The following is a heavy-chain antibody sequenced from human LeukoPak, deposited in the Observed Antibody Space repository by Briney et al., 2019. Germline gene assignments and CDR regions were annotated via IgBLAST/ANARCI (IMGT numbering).Heavy chain of an antibody. CDR1: GGSFSTYY. Sequence: SETLSLTCGVYGGSFSTYYWGWIRQPPGKGLEWIGEINHSGGAKYNPSLKSRVTISVDTSKKQFSLKLTSVTAADTAVYYCATRAVAGTCFDYWGQGTLVTVSS. CDR2: INHSGGA. D-gene: IGHD6-19*01. CDR3: ATRAVAGTCFDY. V-gene: IGHV4-34*01. J-gene: IGHJ4*02.